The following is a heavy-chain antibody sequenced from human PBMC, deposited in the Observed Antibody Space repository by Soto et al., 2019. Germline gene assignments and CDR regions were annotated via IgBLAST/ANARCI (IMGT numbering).Heavy chain of an antibody. D-gene: IGHD2-2*01. V-gene: IGHV3-33*01. CDR3: ARDYQLPPEQDYYGMDV. CDR2: IWYDGSNK. CDR1: GFTFSSYG. Sequence: PXGSLRLSCAASGFTFSSYGMHWVRQAPGKGLEWVAVIWYDGSNKYYADSVKGRFTISRDNSKNTLYLQMNSLRAEDTAVYYCARDYQLPPEQDYYGMDVWGQGTTVTVSS. J-gene: IGHJ6*02.